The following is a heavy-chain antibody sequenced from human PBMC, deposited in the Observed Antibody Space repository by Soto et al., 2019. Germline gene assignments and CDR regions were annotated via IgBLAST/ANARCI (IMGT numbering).Heavy chain of an antibody. CDR1: GASVGSGKW. D-gene: IGHD3-10*01. Sequence: QVQLQESGPGLVDPSGPLSLTCAVSGASVGSGKWWSWVRQPPGKGLEWIGEIHQSVGTNYNPSLQSRLTISMDTSMNILAMRLRSVTAADTAVYFCARESSVGYSIEYWGQGTLVTVSS. J-gene: IGHJ4*02. CDR3: ARESSVGYSIEY. V-gene: IGHV4-4*02. CDR2: IHQSVGT.